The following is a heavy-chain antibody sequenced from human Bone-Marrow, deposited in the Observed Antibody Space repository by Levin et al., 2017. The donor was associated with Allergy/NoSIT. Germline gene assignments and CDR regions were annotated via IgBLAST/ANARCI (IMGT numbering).Heavy chain of an antibody. J-gene: IGHJ6*03. Sequence: PGGSLRLSCAASGFTFSSYAMSWVRQAPGKGLEWVSVISGSGGITYYADSVKGRFTISRDNSKNTLYLQMNSLRAEDTAVYYCAKGTVTNFYYYNYVDVWAKGPRSPSP. CDR3: AKGTVTNFYYYNYVDV. D-gene: IGHD4-11*01. V-gene: IGHV3-23*01. CDR1: GFTFSSYA. CDR2: ISGSGGIT.